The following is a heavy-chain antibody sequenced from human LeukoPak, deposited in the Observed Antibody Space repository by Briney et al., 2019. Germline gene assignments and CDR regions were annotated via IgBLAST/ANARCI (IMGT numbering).Heavy chain of an antibody. CDR2: IIPIFGTA. V-gene: IGHV1-69*05. CDR1: GGTFSSYA. Sequence: SVKVSCKASGGTFSSYAISWVRQAPGQGLEWMGGIIPIFGTANYAQKFQGRVTITTDESTSTAYMELSSLRSEDTAVYYCASGEPWIQLWSPFDYWGQGTLVTVSS. D-gene: IGHD5-18*01. J-gene: IGHJ4*02. CDR3: ASGEPWIQLWSPFDY.